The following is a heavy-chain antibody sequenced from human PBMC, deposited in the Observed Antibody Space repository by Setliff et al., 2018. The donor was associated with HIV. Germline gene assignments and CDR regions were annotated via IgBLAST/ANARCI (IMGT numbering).Heavy chain of an antibody. Sequence: PSETLSLTCTVSGGSISSYYWSWIRQPPGKGLEWIGYIYYSGSTYYNPSLKSRVTISVDTSKSQFSMKLSSVTAADTAVYYCARTPRNYYDIRGYPSWGQGTLVTVSS. J-gene: IGHJ4*02. CDR3: ARTPRNYYDIRGYPS. D-gene: IGHD3-22*01. CDR2: IYYSGST. V-gene: IGHV4-59*04. CDR1: GGSISSYY.